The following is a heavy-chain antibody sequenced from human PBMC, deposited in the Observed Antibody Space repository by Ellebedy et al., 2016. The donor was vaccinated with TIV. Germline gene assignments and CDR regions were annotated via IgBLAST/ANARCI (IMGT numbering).Heavy chain of an antibody. Sequence: GESLKISCQGSGYSFTSYWIGWVRQMPGKGLEWVAIISPGDSETRYSPSFQGQVTISADNDISTAYLQWSSLKASDTAMYYCARWNGYGHAHFDYWGQGTLVTVSS. J-gene: IGHJ4*02. CDR3: ARWNGYGHAHFDY. V-gene: IGHV5-51*01. D-gene: IGHD1-1*01. CDR1: GYSFTSYW. CDR2: ISPGDSET.